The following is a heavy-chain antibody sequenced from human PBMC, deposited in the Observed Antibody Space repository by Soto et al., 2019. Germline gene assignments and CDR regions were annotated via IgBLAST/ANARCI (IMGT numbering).Heavy chain of an antibody. Sequence: QVQLVESGGGLVKPGGSLRLSCAASGFTFRDYYMSWIRQAPGKGLEWVSYISSSSTYINYADSVKGRFTISRDNAKNSLYLQMNSLRAEDTAVYYCARGPDYYDSSGYYPLAYWGQGTLVTVSS. D-gene: IGHD3-22*01. CDR1: GFTFRDYY. V-gene: IGHV3-11*06. CDR3: ARGPDYYDSSGYYPLAY. CDR2: ISSSSTYI. J-gene: IGHJ4*02.